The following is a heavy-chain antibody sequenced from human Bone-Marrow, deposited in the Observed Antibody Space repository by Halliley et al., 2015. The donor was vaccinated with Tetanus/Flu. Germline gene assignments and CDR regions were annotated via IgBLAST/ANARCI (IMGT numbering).Heavy chain of an antibody. CDR2: IYDSGRT. J-gene: IGHJ6*02. V-gene: IGHV4-39*01. D-gene: IGHD3-16*01. Sequence: TLSLTCTVSGGSISSGSYYWGWIRQPPGKGLEWIGSIYDSGRTYYNPSLKSRVTISVDTSKNQFSLKLSSVTAADTAVYYCARGLGMDVWGQGTTVTVSS. CDR1: GGSISSGSYY. CDR3: ARGLGMDV.